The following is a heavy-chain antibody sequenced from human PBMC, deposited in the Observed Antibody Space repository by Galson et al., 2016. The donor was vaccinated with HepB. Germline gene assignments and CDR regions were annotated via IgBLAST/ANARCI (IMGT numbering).Heavy chain of an antibody. V-gene: IGHV3-48*02. CDR2: ISSSSSTI. J-gene: IGHJ3*02. Sequence: SLRLSCAASGFTFSSYSMNWVRQAPGKGLEWVSYISSSSSTIYYADSVKGRFTISRDNAKNSLYLQMNSLRDEDTAVYYCARRIAAARVPAFDIWGQGTMVTVSS. D-gene: IGHD6-13*01. CDR3: ARRIAAARVPAFDI. CDR1: GFTFSSYS.